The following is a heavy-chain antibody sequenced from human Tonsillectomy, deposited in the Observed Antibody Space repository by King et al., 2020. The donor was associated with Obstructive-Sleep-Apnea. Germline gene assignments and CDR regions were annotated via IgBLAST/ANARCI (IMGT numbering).Heavy chain of an antibody. CDR3: ARMGGGIKWSFDY. CDR1: GYTITTYA. V-gene: IGHV7-4-1*02. CDR2: ISTNTGNP. J-gene: IGHJ4*02. D-gene: IGHD3-16*01. Sequence: QLVQSGSELKKPGASMKVSCQASGYTITTYAMHWVRQSPGQGLEWMGWISTNTGNPTYAQGFTGRFVFSLDTSVSTAYLQISNLKAEDTAVYFCARMGGGIKWSFDYWGQGTLVTVSS.